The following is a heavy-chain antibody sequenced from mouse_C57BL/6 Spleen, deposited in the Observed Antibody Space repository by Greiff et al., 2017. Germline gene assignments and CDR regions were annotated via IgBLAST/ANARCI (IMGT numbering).Heavy chain of an antibody. Sequence: QVQLQQPGAELVKPGASVKLSCTASGYTFTRYWMHWVKQRPGQGLEWIGMIHPNSGSTKYNEKFQSKATLTVDKSSTTTYLQLSSLTSEDAAVDYCARWCSWFAYWGQGTLVTVSA. V-gene: IGHV1-64*01. CDR1: GYTFTRYW. J-gene: IGHJ3*01. D-gene: IGHD1-1*02. CDR2: IHPNSGST. CDR3: ARWCSWFAY.